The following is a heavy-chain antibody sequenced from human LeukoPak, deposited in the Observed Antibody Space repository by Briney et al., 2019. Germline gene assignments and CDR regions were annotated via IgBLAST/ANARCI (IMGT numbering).Heavy chain of an antibody. V-gene: IGHV3-23*01. D-gene: IGHD2-21*02. Sequence: PGGSPRLSCAASGFTFRNYAMNWVRQAPGKGLEWVSGISGSGSRTYYADSVKGRFTISRDNSNNTLSLQMTSPRVEDTAIYFCAKDSDIPGSFDYWGQGTPVTVSS. CDR1: GFTFRNYA. CDR2: ISGSGSRT. J-gene: IGHJ4*02. CDR3: AKDSDIPGSFDY.